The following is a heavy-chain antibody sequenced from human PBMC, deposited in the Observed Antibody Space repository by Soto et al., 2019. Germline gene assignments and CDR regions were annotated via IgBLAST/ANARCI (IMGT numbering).Heavy chain of an antibody. CDR3: AMVDVYVTPSPQDV. Sequence: QVQLVQSGAEVKNPGASVKVSCKTFGYTFTSYGIGWARQAPGQGLEWMGWINTYNGNTNYAQNLQGSVTLTTDTAASTAYMELRSLRTNDTAIYYCAMVDVYVTPSPQDVWGQVTTATVSS. V-gene: IGHV1-18*01. CDR2: INTYNGNT. CDR1: GYTFTSYG. D-gene: IGHD3-16*01. J-gene: IGHJ6*02.